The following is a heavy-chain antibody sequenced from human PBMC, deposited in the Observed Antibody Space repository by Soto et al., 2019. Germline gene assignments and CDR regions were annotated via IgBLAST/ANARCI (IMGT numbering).Heavy chain of an antibody. CDR3: ATRGDYGDYLGLGEGRYDY. CDR2: ISGSGGST. J-gene: IGHJ4*02. Sequence: EVQLLESGGGLVQPGGSPRLSCAASGFTFSSYAMSWVRQAPGKGLEWVSAISGSGGSTYYADSVKGRFTISRDNSKNTLDLQMNSLRAEDTAVYYCATRGDYGDYLGLGEGRYDYWGQGTLVTVSS. D-gene: IGHD4-17*01. CDR1: GFTFSSYA. V-gene: IGHV3-23*01.